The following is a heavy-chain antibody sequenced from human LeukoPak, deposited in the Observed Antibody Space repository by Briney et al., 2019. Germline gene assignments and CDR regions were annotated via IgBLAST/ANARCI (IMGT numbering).Heavy chain of an antibody. V-gene: IGHV4-59*08. J-gene: IGHJ6*02. CDR1: GGSISSYY. CDR2: IYYSGST. CDR3: ARHGYCSGGNCPSYSYFGMDV. Sequence: PSETLSLTCTVSGGSISSYYWSWIRQPPGKGLEWIGYIYYSGSTNYYPSLESRVTISVDTSKNQFSLRLSSVTAADTAVYYCARHGYCSGGNCPSYSYFGMDVWGQGTTVTVSS. D-gene: IGHD2-15*01.